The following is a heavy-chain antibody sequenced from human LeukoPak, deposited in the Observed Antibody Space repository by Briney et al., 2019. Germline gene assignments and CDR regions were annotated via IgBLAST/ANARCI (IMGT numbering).Heavy chain of an antibody. CDR1: GGSFSGYY. J-gene: IGHJ5*02. CDR2: INHSGST. CDR3: AAFPKGDLEFYWFDP. V-gene: IGHV4-34*01. Sequence: PSETLSLTCAVYGGSFSGYYWSWIRQPPGKGLEWIGEINHSGSTNYNPSLKSRVTISVDTSKNQFSLKLSSVTAADTAVYYCAAFPKGDLEFYWFDPWGQGTLVTVSS. D-gene: IGHD3-10*01.